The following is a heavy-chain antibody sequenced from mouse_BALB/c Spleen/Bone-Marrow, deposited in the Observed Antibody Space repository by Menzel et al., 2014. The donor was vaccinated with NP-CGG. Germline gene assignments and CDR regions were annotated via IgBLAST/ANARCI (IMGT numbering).Heavy chain of an antibody. D-gene: IGHD2-4*01. CDR1: GYAFTNYW. J-gene: IGHJ4*01. CDR2: INPGSGGV. V-gene: IGHV1-54*01. Sequence: VQRVESGAELVRPGTSVKVSCKASGYAFTNYWIEWVKQRPGQGLEWIGVINPGSGGVNYNEKFKGKATLTADKSSSTAYIQLSSLTSDDSAVYFCSREITRYAVDYWGQRTSVTDSS. CDR3: SREITRYAVDY.